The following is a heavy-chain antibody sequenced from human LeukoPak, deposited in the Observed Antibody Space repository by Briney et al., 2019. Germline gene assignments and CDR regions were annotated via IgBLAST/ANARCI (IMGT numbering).Heavy chain of an antibody. CDR1: GDSITSGNYY. J-gene: IGHJ3*02. V-gene: IGHV4-61*02. D-gene: IGHD6-19*01. Sequence: SETLSLTCTVSGDSITSGNYYWSWIRQPAGKGLEWIGRINTSGRSNYNPSLKSRVTISVDTSKNQFSLKLSSVTAADTAVYYCARERNFWQWLARGNDAFDIWGQGTMVTVSS. CDR2: INTSGRS. CDR3: ARERNFWQWLARGNDAFDI.